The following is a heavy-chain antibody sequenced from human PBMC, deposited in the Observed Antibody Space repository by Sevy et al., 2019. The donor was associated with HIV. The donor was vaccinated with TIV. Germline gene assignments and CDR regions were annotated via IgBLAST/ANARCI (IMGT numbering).Heavy chain of an antibody. D-gene: IGHD5-18*01. Sequence: GGSLRLSCTASGFTFGDYAMSWFRQAPGKGLEWVGFIRSKAYGGTKEYAGSVKGRITISRDDSKSIAYLQMHSLKTADTDVYYCTRDGYSQPVGDAFDIWGQGTMVTVSS. CDR1: GFTFGDYA. CDR3: TRDGYSQPVGDAFDI. CDR2: IRSKAYGGTK. J-gene: IGHJ3*02. V-gene: IGHV3-49*03.